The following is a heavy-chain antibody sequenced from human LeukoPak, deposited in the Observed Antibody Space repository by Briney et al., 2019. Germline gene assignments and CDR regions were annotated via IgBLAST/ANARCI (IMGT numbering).Heavy chain of an antibody. V-gene: IGHV5-51*01. J-gene: IGHJ4*02. D-gene: IGHD2-2*01. Sequence: GESLKISCRGSGYSFTSYWIGWVRQMPGKGLEWMGIIYPGDSDTRYSPSFQGQVTISADKSISTAYLQWSSLRASDTAMYYCATRYCSSTSCSFPFDYWGQGTLVTVSS. CDR2: IYPGDSDT. CDR3: ATRYCSSTSCSFPFDY. CDR1: GYSFTSYW.